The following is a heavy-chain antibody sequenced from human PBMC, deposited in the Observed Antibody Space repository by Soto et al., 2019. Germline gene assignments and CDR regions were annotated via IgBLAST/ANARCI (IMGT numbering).Heavy chain of an antibody. D-gene: IGHD2-15*01. CDR2: IYPGDSDT. J-gene: IGHJ6*02. Sequence: GESLKISCKGSGYSFTSYWIGWVRQMPGKGLEWMGIIYPGDSDTRYSPSFQGQVTISADKSISTAYLQWSSLMASDTAMYYCATGYCSAGSSSPYGMDVWGQGTTVTVSS. V-gene: IGHV5-51*01. CDR3: ATGYCSAGSSSPYGMDV. CDR1: GYSFTSYW.